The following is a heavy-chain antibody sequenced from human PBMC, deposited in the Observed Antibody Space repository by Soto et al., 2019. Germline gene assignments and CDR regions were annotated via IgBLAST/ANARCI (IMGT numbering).Heavy chain of an antibody. D-gene: IGHD2-15*01. J-gene: IGHJ4*02. CDR1: AGSISSSRYY. CDR3: ASPLVVVAAPVTTLVY. CDR2: IYYSGST. V-gene: IGHV4-39*01. Sequence: SETRSLTCTVSAGSISSSRYYWGWIRQPPGKGLEWIGSIYYSGSTYYNPSLKSRVTIFVDTSKNQFSLKLSSVTAADTAVYYCASPLVVVAAPVTTLVYWGQGTLVPVSS.